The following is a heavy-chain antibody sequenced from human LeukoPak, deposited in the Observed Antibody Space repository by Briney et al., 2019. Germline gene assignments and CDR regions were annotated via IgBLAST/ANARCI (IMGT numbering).Heavy chain of an antibody. CDR1: GGSISSGGYY. Sequence: PSQTLSLTCTVSGGSISSGGYYWSWIRQHPGKGLEWIGYIYYSGSTYYNPSLKSRATISVDTSKNQFSLKLSSVTAADTAVYYCARAGYCSSTSCSWFDPWGQGTLVTVSS. V-gene: IGHV4-31*03. CDR3: ARAGYCSSTSCSWFDP. CDR2: IYYSGST. D-gene: IGHD2-2*01. J-gene: IGHJ5*02.